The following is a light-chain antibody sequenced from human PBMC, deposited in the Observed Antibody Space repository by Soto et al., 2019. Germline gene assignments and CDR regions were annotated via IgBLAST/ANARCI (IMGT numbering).Light chain of an antibody. CDR1: QSVRSSY. V-gene: IGKV3-20*01. Sequence: EIVLMQSPGTLSLSPGERATLSCRVSQSVRSSYLAWYQQKPGQAPRLLIYGASTRATGIPDRFSGSESGTDFTLTVSRLEPEDSAVYFCQQYDNSPPLYTFGQGTKLEIK. CDR2: GAS. CDR3: QQYDNSPPLYT. J-gene: IGKJ2*01.